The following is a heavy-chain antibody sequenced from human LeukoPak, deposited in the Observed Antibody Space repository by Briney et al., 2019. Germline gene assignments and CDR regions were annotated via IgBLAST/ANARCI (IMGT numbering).Heavy chain of an antibody. CDR2: IFSSGPT. Sequence: GGSLRLSCAASGLTFRNYAMTWVRQAPGKGLEWVSVIFSSGPTYYADSVKGRFTISRDTSKNALYLQMNSLRAEDTAVYYCAISGLGFGEFRGLGYWGQGTLVTVSS. CDR3: AISGLGFGEFRGLGY. V-gene: IGHV3-23*01. J-gene: IGHJ4*02. D-gene: IGHD3-10*01. CDR1: GLTFRNYA.